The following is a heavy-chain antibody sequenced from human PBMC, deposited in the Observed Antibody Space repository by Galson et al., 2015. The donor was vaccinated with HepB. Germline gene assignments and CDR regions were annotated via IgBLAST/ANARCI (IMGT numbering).Heavy chain of an antibody. CDR1: GGTFINYA. J-gene: IGHJ5*02. CDR3: AKSLTVTRRGNWFDP. Sequence: GGTFINYAITWVRQAPGQGLEWMGEIIPISTTANYAQKFQGRVTITADESTSTAYMELRRLTSEDTAVYYCAKSLTVTRRGNWFDPWGPGTLVTVSS. D-gene: IGHD4-17*01. CDR2: IIPISTTA. V-gene: IGHV1-69*01.